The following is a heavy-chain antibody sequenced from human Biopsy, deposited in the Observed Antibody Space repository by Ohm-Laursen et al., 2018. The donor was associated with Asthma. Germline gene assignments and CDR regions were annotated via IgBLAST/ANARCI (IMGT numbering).Heavy chain of an antibody. J-gene: IGHJ4*02. D-gene: IGHD1-14*01. CDR1: GFSLSSSGAT. V-gene: IGHV2-70*04. CDR3: TRHNDY. Sequence: TQTLTLTCSFSGFSLSSSGATVNWIRQPPGKALEWLARIDWEEDKFYSTSLRTRLTISKGSSEDQVVLTMTNMGPVDTATYYCTRHNDYWGPGILVTASS. CDR2: IDWEEDK.